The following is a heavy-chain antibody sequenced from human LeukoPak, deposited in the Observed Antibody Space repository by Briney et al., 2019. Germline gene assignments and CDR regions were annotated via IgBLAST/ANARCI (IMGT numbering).Heavy chain of an antibody. D-gene: IGHD3-16*01. Sequence: PGTSLRLSCAASGFTFSSYAMHWVRQAPGKGLEWVAVISYDGSNKYYADSVKGRFTISRDNSKNTLYLQMNSLRAEDTAVYYCARGHVGSLHAYYYGMDVWGQGTTVTVSS. CDR2: ISYDGSNK. V-gene: IGHV3-30*04. CDR3: ARGHVGSLHAYYYGMDV. J-gene: IGHJ6*02. CDR1: GFTFSSYA.